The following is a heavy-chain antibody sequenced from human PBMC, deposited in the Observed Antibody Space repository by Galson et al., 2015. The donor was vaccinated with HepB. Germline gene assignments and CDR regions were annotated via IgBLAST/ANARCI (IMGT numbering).Heavy chain of an antibody. CDR3: AKRLRDFWSGYLDV. CDR2: ISGSGGTT. J-gene: IGHJ6*04. CDR1: GFTFSSYA. V-gene: IGHV3-23*01. D-gene: IGHD3-3*01. Sequence: SLRLSCAASGFTFSSYAMNWVRQAPGKGLEWVSAISGSGGTTYYTDSVKGRFTISRDNSKNTLYLQMNSLRAEDTALYYCAKRLRDFWSGYLDVWGKGTTVTVSS.